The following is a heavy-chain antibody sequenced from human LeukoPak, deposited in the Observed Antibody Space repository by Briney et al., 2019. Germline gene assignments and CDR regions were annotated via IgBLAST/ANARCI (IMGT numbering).Heavy chain of an antibody. CDR2: IWPDGSKK. Sequence: GRSLRLSCAASGFTFSTYAMHWVRQAPGKGLEWVSFIWPDGSKKYYADSVKGRFAISRENSKNTVYLQMNDLRPEDTALYFCAKISSSAESNFDYWGQGTLLTVSS. CDR1: GFTFSTYA. D-gene: IGHD6-25*01. J-gene: IGHJ4*02. V-gene: IGHV3-33*06. CDR3: AKISSSAESNFDY.